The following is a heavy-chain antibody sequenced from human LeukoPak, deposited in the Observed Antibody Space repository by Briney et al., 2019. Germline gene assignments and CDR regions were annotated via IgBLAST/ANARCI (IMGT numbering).Heavy chain of an antibody. CDR2: ISTSSRYI. V-gene: IGHV3-21*01. D-gene: IGHD2-2*01. CDR1: GFTFSNYD. CDR3: ARADCSSSTCYLRRSWFDP. Sequence: KPGRSLRLSCAASGFTFSNYDMNWGRQAPGKGLEWVSSISTSSRYIYYKDSVRGRFTLSRDDANNSLYLEMNSLRAEDTAVYYCARADCSSSTCYLRRSWFDPWGQGTLVTVSS. J-gene: IGHJ5*02.